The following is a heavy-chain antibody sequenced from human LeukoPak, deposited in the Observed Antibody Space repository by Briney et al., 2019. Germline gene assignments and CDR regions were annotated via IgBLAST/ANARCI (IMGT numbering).Heavy chain of an antibody. CDR1: GGSISSYY. D-gene: IGHD2-15*01. V-gene: IGHV4-59*08. J-gene: IGHJ3*02. CDR3: ARHVGYCSGRSCYGVAFDI. CDR2: IYYSGST. Sequence: PSETLSLTCTVSGGSISSYYWGWIRQPPGKGLEWIEYIYYSGSTKYNPSLKSRVTISVDTSKNQFSLKLSSVTAADTAVYYCARHVGYCSGRSCYGVAFDIWGQGTMVTVSS.